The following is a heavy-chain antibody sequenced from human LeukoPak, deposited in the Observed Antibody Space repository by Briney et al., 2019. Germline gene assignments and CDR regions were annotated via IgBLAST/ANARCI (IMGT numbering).Heavy chain of an antibody. Sequence: ASVKVSCKASGYTFTSYYMHWVRQAPGQGLEWMGIINPSGGSTSYAQKFQGRVTMTRDTSTSTVYMELSSLRSEDTAVYYCARAGDYCSGGSCYSPYSSGINHPPSYYYYYGMDVWGQGTTVIVSS. V-gene: IGHV1-46*01. CDR1: GYTFTSYY. D-gene: IGHD2-15*01. J-gene: IGHJ6*02. CDR3: ARAGDYCSGGSCYSPYSSGINHPPSYYYYYGMDV. CDR2: INPSGGST.